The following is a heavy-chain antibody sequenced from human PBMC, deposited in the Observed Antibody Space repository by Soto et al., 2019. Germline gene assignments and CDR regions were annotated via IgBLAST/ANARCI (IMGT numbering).Heavy chain of an antibody. CDR1: GFTFSSYG. D-gene: IGHD3-10*01. CDR2: ISYDGSNK. J-gene: IGHJ6*03. Sequence: GGSLRLSCAASGFTFSSYGMHWVRQAPGKGLEWVAVISYDGSNKYYADSVKGRFTISRDNSKNTLYLQMNSLRAEDTAVYYCAKDHYYGSGRKRTVGYYMDVWGKGTTVTVSS. V-gene: IGHV3-30*18. CDR3: AKDHYYGSGRKRTVGYYMDV.